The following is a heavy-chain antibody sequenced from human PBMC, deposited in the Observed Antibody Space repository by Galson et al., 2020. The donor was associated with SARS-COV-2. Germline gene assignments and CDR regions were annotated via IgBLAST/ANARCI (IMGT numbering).Heavy chain of an antibody. CDR1: GFTFRSYP. V-gene: IGHV3-48*02. J-gene: IGHJ4*02. CDR2: INAKSDTI. CDR3: ARGDSSGWRFDY. Sequence: SCAASGFTFRSYPMNWVRQAPGKELEWLCYINAKSDTIYYADSVKGRFTISRDNAKDSLFLQMNSLRDEDTAIYYCARGDSSGWRFDYWGQGTLVTVSS. D-gene: IGHD6-19*01.